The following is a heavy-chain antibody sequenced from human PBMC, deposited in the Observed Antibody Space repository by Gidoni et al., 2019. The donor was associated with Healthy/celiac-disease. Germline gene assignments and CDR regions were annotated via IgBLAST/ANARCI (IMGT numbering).Heavy chain of an antibody. J-gene: IGHJ6*03. CDR2: IIPIFGTA. CDR1: GGTFSSYA. D-gene: IGHD3-10*01. Sequence: QVQLVQSGAEVKKPGSSVKVSCKASGGTFSSYAISWVRQAPGQGLEWMGGIIPIFGTANYEQKFQGRVTITADESTSTAYMELSSLRSEDTAVYYCARARITMVRGVRNYYYMDVWGKGTTVTVSS. CDR3: ARARITMVRGVRNYYYMDV. V-gene: IGHV1-69*01.